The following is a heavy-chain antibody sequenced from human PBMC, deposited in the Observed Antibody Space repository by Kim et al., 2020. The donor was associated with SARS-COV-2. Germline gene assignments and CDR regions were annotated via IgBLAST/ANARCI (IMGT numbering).Heavy chain of an antibody. D-gene: IGHD3-3*01. CDR1: GFTFSNAW. J-gene: IGHJ6*02. Sequence: GGSLRLSCAASGFTFSNAWMSWVRQAPGKGLEWVGRIKSKTDGGTTDYAAPVKGRFTISRDDSKNTLYLQMNSLKTEDTAVYYCTTALYDFWSGYPHYGMDVWGQGTTVTVSS. CDR3: TTALYDFWSGYPHYGMDV. V-gene: IGHV3-15*01. CDR2: IKSKTDGGTT.